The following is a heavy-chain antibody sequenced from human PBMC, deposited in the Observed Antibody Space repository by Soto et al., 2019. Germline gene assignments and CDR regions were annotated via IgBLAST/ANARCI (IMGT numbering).Heavy chain of an antibody. CDR2: ISAYNGDT. V-gene: IGHV1-18*01. CDR3: ARDRGAQQGQQQGPVHH. CDR1: GYTFNTYG. Sequence: QVQLVQSGAEVKKPGASVKVSCKTSGYTFNTYGISWVRQAPGQGLEWMGWISAYNGDTNYAQKLQGRVTMTTDTSTSTAYMELRSLRSDDTAVYYCARDRGAQQGQQQGPVHHWGQGTLVTVSS. D-gene: IGHD6-13*01. J-gene: IGHJ1*01.